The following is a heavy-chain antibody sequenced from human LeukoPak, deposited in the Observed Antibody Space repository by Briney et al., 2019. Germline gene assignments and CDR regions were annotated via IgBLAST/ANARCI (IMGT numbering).Heavy chain of an antibody. CDR1: GFTFSSYS. CDR2: ISSSSSYI. CDR3: ARDDYGGNYFDY. J-gene: IGHJ4*02. D-gene: IGHD4-23*01. Sequence: PGGSLRLSCAASGFTFSSYSMNWVRQAPGKGPEWVSSISSSSSYIYYADSVKGRFTISRDNAKNSLYLQMNSLRAEDTAVYYCARDDYGGNYFDYWGQGTLVTVSS. V-gene: IGHV3-21*01.